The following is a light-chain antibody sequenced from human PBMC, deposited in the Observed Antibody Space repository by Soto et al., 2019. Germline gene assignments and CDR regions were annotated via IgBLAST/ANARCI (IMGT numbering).Light chain of an antibody. Sequence: DIQMTQSPSTLSASVGDRVTITCRASQSISSWLAWYQQKPGKAPKLLIYDASSLESGDPSRFSGSGSGTEFTLTISSLQPADFATYYCQQYNSYSGYTFGQGTKLEIK. CDR2: DAS. V-gene: IGKV1-5*01. J-gene: IGKJ2*01. CDR3: QQYNSYSGYT. CDR1: QSISSW.